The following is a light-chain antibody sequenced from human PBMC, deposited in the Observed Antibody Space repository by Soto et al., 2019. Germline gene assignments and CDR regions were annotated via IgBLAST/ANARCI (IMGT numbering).Light chain of an antibody. V-gene: IGKV1-39*01. Sequence: TQSPATLSLSPGERATLSCRASQSVSSYLNWYQQKPGKAPKLLIYAASSLQSGVPSRFSGSGSGTDFTLTISSLQPEDFATYYCQLSYSTPRTFGQGTKLEIK. CDR2: AAS. J-gene: IGKJ2*01. CDR1: QSVSSY. CDR3: QLSYSTPRT.